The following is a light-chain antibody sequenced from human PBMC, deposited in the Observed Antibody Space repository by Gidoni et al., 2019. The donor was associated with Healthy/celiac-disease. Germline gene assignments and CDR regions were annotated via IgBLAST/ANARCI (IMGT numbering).Light chain of an antibody. Sequence: IQLTLSPSSLSAPVGDRVTITCRASQSISSYLNWYQQKPGNAPKLLIYAASSMQSGVPSRFSGSGSGTDFTLTISSLQPEDFATYYCQQSYSTPPSFXXXTKLEIK. J-gene: IGKJ2*03. V-gene: IGKV1-39*01. CDR1: QSISSY. CDR3: QQSYSTPPS. CDR2: AAS.